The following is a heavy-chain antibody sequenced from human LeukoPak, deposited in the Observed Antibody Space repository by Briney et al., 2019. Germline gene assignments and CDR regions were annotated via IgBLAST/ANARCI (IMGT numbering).Heavy chain of an antibody. CDR2: IYHSGST. Sequence: PSETLSLTCTVSGGSISTYYWNWIRQPPGKGLEWIGYIYHSGSTNYNPSLQSRVTISVDTSKNQFSLNLNSVTAADTAVYYCARPHYYYDFWSGPNYYYGMDVWGQGTTVTVSS. CDR3: ARPHYYYDFWSGPNYYYGMDV. V-gene: IGHV4-59*01. D-gene: IGHD3-3*01. CDR1: GGSISTYY. J-gene: IGHJ6*02.